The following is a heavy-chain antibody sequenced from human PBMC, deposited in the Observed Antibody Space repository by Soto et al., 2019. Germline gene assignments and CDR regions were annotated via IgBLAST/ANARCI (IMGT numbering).Heavy chain of an antibody. Sequence: PGGSLRLSCATSGFTFSSYAMHWVRQAPGKGLEYVSAISSNGGSTYYANSVKGRFTISRDNSKNTLYLQMGSLRAEDMAVYYCARNYGGNSYAFDIWAKGQWSPSPQ. V-gene: IGHV3-64*01. CDR1: GFTFSSYA. J-gene: IGHJ3*02. D-gene: IGHD2-21*02. CDR2: ISSNGGST. CDR3: ARNYGGNSYAFDI.